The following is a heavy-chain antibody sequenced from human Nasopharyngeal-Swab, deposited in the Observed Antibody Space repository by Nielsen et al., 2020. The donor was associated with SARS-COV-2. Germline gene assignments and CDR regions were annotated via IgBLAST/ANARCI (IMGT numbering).Heavy chain of an antibody. CDR1: GFTFSSLW. J-gene: IGHJ4*02. CDR3: ARGGYGAIDY. D-gene: IGHD4-17*01. V-gene: IGHV3-74*01. Sequence: GESLKISCAASGFTFSSLWMHCVRQAPGEGLVWVSYINSDGGSSTYADSVKGRFTISRDNAKNTLYLQMDRLRAEDTAVYYCARGGYGAIDYWGQGALVTVPS. CDR2: INSDGGSS.